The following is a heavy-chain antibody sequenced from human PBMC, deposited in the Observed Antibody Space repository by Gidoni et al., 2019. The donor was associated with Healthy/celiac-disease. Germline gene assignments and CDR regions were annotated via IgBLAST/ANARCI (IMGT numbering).Heavy chain of an antibody. CDR1: GFTFSSYA. D-gene: IGHD2-21*01. CDR2: ISGSGGST. Sequence: EVQLLESGGGLVQPGGSLRLSCAASGFTFSSYAMGWVRQAPGKGLEWVSAISGSGGSTYYADSVKGRFTISRDNSKNTLYLQMNSLRAEDTAVYYCAKAVGVPGDFDYWGQGTLVTVSS. J-gene: IGHJ4*02. V-gene: IGHV3-23*01. CDR3: AKAVGVPGDFDY.